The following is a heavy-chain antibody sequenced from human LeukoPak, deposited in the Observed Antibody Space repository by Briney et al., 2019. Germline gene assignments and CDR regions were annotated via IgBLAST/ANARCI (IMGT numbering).Heavy chain of an antibody. CDR2: IYSGGST. D-gene: IGHD6-19*01. CDR3: AARTSSGWYHYFDF. V-gene: IGHV3-53*05. J-gene: IGHJ4*02. CDR1: GFTVSSNY. Sequence: GGSLRLSCAASGFTVSSNYMSWVRQAPGKGLEWVSVIYSGGSTYYADSVKGRFTISRDNSKNTLYLQMNSLRAEDTAVYYCAARTSSGWYHYFDFWGQGTLVTVSS.